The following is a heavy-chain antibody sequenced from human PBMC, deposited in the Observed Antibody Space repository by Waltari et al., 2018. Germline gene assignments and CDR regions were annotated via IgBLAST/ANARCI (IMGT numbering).Heavy chain of an antibody. CDR3: ATSPPPSGSYYSPFDY. CDR1: GYTLPELS. D-gene: IGHD1-26*01. Sequence: QVQLVQSGAEVKKPGASVKVSCKVSGYTLPELSIPWLRQALGKGLEWMGGFDPEDGETIYAQKFQGRVTMTEDTSTDTAYMELSSLRSEDTAVYYCATSPPPSGSYYSPFDYWGQGTLVTVSS. CDR2: FDPEDGET. J-gene: IGHJ4*02. V-gene: IGHV1-24*01.